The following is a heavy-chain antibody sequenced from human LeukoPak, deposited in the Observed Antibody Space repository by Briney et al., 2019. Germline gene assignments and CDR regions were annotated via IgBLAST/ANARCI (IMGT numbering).Heavy chain of an antibody. CDR3: ALKYSYAYYFDS. CDR1: GFSLSTSGVS. D-gene: IGHD5-18*01. V-gene: IGHV2-5*02. J-gene: IGHJ4*02. Sequence: ESSPTLVKPTQTLTLTCTCSGFSLSTSGVSVAWIRQPPGKALEWLALIYWDDEKRYSPSLKSRLTITKDTSNNRVVLTMTNMDPVDTATYYCALKYSYAYYFDSWGQGTLVTVSS. CDR2: IYWDDEK.